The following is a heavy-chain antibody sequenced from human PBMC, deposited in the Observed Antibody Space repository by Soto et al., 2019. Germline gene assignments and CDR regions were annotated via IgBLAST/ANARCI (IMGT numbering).Heavy chain of an antibody. CDR3: ARIVRLVVVVAATGWFDP. Sequence: QVQLVESGGGLVKPGGSLRLSCAASGFTFSDYYMSWIRQAPGKGLEWVSYISSSGSTIYYADSVKGRFTISRDNAKNSLYLQMNSLRAEDTAVYYCARIVRLVVVVAATGWFDPWGQGTLVTVSS. CDR1: GFTFSDYY. CDR2: ISSSGSTI. J-gene: IGHJ5*02. D-gene: IGHD2-15*01. V-gene: IGHV3-11*01.